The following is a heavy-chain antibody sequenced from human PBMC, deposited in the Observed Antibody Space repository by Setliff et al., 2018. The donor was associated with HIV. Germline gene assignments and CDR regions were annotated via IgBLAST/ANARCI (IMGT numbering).Heavy chain of an antibody. Sequence: ASVKVSCKASGHSFIGHHMHWVRQAPGQGLEWMGWISPKGGGTNYVQKFQGRVTMTRDTSISTAYMVLSSLRSDDTAVYYCARGFPSLGSGNPSGHYYMDVWGKGTTVTVSS. V-gene: IGHV1-2*02. D-gene: IGHD3-10*01. J-gene: IGHJ6*03. CDR2: ISPKGGGT. CDR3: ARGFPSLGSGNPSGHYYMDV. CDR1: GHSFIGHH.